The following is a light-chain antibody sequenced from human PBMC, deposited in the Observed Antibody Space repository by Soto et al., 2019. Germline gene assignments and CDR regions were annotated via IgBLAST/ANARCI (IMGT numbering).Light chain of an antibody. J-gene: IGKJ5*01. CDR1: QSISSW. Sequence: DIQMTQSPSTLSASVGDRVTITCRASQSISSWLAWYQQKPGKAPKLLIYKASSLESGVPSRFSASGSGTEFTLTISSLQPDDFAVYYCQQYNTWPPITFGQGTRLEIK. V-gene: IGKV1-5*03. CDR3: QQYNTWPPIT. CDR2: KAS.